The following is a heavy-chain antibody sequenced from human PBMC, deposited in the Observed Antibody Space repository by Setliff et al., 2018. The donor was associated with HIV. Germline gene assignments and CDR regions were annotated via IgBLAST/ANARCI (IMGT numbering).Heavy chain of an antibody. D-gene: IGHD6-19*01. CDR3: ARGSCSGCYLSDY. CDR2: INTHSGYT. V-gene: IGHV1-18*01. J-gene: IGHJ4*02. CDR1: GYTFNNYG. Sequence: ASVKVSCKASGYTFNNYGISWVRQAPGQGLEWMGWINTHSGYTNYAQNVQGRVTVTMDTSTSKAYMELRSLKSDDTAVYYCARGSCSGCYLSDYWGLGTLVTVSS.